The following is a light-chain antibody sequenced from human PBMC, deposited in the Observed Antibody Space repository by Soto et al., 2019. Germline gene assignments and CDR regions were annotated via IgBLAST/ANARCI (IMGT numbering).Light chain of an antibody. CDR3: QTWGTGIRV. CDR2: VNSDGSH. J-gene: IGLJ2*01. CDR1: SGHNSNA. V-gene: IGLV4-69*01. Sequence: QTVVTQSPSASASLGASVKLTCTLSSGHNSNAIAWHQQQAEKGPRFLMKVNSDGSHTKGDGIPDRFSGSSSGAERYLTIASLQSEDEADYYCQTWGTGIRVFGGGTKLTVL.